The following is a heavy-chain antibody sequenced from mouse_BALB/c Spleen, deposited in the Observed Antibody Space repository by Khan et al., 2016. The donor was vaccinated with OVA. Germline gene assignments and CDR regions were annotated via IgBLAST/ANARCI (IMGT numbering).Heavy chain of an antibody. CDR1: GFSLTNFG. CDR3: VGLYDYGEGLAY. Sequence: QMQLEESGPGLVQPSQSLSITCTVSGFSLTNFGVHWIRQSPGRGLEWLGVIWGGGTTDYNAPFISRLSISKDNPKSQVFFKMNSLQANDTAIYYCVGLYDYGEGLAYWGQGTLVTVSA. D-gene: IGHD2-4*01. CDR2: IWGGGTT. V-gene: IGHV2-2*02. J-gene: IGHJ3*01.